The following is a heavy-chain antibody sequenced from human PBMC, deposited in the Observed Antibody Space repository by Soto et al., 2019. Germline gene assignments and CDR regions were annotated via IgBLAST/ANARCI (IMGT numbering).Heavy chain of an antibody. V-gene: IGHV3-11*01. CDR1: GFNLRDYY. CDR3: TRDPRITDF. D-gene: IGHD3-16*01. CDR2: INPGGDVL. Sequence: QVRLVESGGGSVKPEGSLRLSCAASGFNLRDYYMTWIRQAPGKGLKLLSYINPGGDVLKYVDSVKGRFTISRDNAKNSLYLHMNSLRGEDTAVYYCTRDPRITDFWGQGTLVTVSS. J-gene: IGHJ4*02.